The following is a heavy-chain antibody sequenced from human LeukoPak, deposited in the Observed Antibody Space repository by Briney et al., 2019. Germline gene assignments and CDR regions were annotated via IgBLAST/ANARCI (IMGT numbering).Heavy chain of an antibody. CDR3: ASSSASWIQLLTPDY. V-gene: IGHV1-46*01. Sequence: ASVKVSCKASGYTFTSYYMHWVRQAPGQGLEWMGIINPSGGSASYAQKSQGRVTMTRDTSTSTVYMELSSLRSEDTAVYYCASSSASWIQLLTPDYWGQGTLVTVSS. CDR2: INPSGGSA. J-gene: IGHJ4*02. D-gene: IGHD5-18*01. CDR1: GYTFTSYY.